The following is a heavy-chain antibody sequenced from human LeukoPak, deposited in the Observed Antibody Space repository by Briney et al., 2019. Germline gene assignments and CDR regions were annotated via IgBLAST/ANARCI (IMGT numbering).Heavy chain of an antibody. CDR3: ASLSYDSSGYYFDY. CDR2: IYYSGST. V-gene: IGHV4-59*01. J-gene: IGHJ4*02. D-gene: IGHD3-22*01. Sequence: SETLSLTCAVYGGSFSGYYWSWIRQPPGKGLEWIGYIYYSGSTNYNPSLKSRVTISVDTSKNQFSLKLSSVTAADTAVYYCASLSYDSSGYYFDYWGQGTLVTVSS. CDR1: GGSFSGYY.